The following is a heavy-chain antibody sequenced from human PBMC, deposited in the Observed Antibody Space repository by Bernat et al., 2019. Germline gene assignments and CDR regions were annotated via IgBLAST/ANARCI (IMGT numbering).Heavy chain of an antibody. Sequence: EVVLVESGGGLVQPGGSLRLSCAASEFTFSNYWMHWVRQAPGKGLVWVSRINAEGTIKNYADSVRGRFTVSRDNAKNTMHLEMNSLRADDTAVYYCVVCYTSSYARDHWGQGTLVTVSS. CDR1: EFTFSNYW. CDR2: INAEGTIK. V-gene: IGHV3-74*01. D-gene: IGHD2-15*01. CDR3: VVCYTSSYARDH. J-gene: IGHJ4*02.